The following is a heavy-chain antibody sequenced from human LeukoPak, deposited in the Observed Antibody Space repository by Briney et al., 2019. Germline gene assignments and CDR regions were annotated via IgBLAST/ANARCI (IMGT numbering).Heavy chain of an antibody. J-gene: IGHJ5*02. Sequence: SETLSLTCAVYGGSFSGYDWSWIRQPPGKGLEWIGEINHSGSTNYNPSLKSRVTISVDTSKNQFSLKLSSVTAADTAVYYCARGEGRTRNIVLAPAASNWFDPWGQGTLVTVSS. CDR2: INHSGST. CDR3: ARGEGRTRNIVLAPAASNWFDP. CDR1: GGSFSGYD. D-gene: IGHD2-2*01. V-gene: IGHV4-34*01.